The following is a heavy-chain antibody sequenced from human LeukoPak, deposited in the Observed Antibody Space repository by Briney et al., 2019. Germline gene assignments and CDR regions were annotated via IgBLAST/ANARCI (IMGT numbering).Heavy chain of an antibody. V-gene: IGHV3-30*18. Sequence: GGSLRLSCAASGFTLSSNGMHWVRQAPGRGLEWVSVISYDGGTKYYADSVEGRFTISRDISKNTLYLQMNSLRPEDTAVYYCAKDPDTFFDYWGQGTLVTVSS. J-gene: IGHJ4*02. CDR2: ISYDGGTK. D-gene: IGHD3-16*01. CDR1: GFTLSSNG. CDR3: AKDPDTFFDY.